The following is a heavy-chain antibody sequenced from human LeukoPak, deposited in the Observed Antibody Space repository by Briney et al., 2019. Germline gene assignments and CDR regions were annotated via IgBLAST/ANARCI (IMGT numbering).Heavy chain of an antibody. D-gene: IGHD6-25*01. CDR1: GGSISSSSYY. V-gene: IGHV4-39*07. Sequence: PSETLSLTCTVSGGSISSSSYYWGWIRQPPGTGLEWIGEINHSGSTNYNPSLKSRVTISVDTSKNQFSLKLSSVTAADTAVYYCARDPYSGGDYWGQGTLVTVSS. CDR3: ARDPYSGGDY. CDR2: INHSGST. J-gene: IGHJ4*02.